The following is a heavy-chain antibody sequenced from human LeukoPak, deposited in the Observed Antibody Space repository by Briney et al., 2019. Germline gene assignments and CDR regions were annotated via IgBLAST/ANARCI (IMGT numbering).Heavy chain of an antibody. V-gene: IGHV3-23*01. CDR2: ISGSGSSK. CDR1: GFTFSSYA. D-gene: IGHD1-26*01. Sequence: GGSLRLSCAASGFTFSSYAMSWVRQAPGKGLEWVSAISGSGSSKYYADSVKGRFTISRDNSKNTLYLQMNSLRAEDTAVYYCAKDQGDRKGFDYWGQGTLVTVSS. CDR3: AKDQGDRKGFDY. J-gene: IGHJ4*02.